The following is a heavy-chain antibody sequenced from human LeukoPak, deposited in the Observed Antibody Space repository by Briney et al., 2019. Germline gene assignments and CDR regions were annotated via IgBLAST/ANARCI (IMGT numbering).Heavy chain of an antibody. V-gene: IGHV4-39*07. CDR2: IYYSGST. J-gene: IGHJ5*02. D-gene: IGHD1-26*01. CDR3: ARDSEWELLSQYNWFDP. Sequence: SETLSLTCTVSGGSISSSSYYWGWIRQPPGKGLEWIGSIYYSGSTYYNPSLKSRVTISVDTSKNQFSLKLSSVTAADTAVYYCARDSEWELLSQYNWFDPWGQGTLVTVPS. CDR1: GGSISSSSYY.